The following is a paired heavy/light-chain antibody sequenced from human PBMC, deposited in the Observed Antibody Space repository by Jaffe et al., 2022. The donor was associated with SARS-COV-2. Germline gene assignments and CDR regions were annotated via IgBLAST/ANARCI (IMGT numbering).Heavy chain of an antibody. Sequence: EVQLVESGGGLVQPGGSLRLSCAASGFTFSRYSMNWVRQAPGKGLEWVSYISSSSSTIYYADSVKGRFTISRDNAKNSLYLQMNSLRAEDTAVYYCARTGIPAAGTNFDYWGQGTLVTVSS. CDR1: GFTFSRYS. CDR2: ISSSSSTI. J-gene: IGHJ4*02. D-gene: IGHD6-13*01. CDR3: ARTGIPAAGTNFDY. V-gene: IGHV3-48*01.
Light chain of an antibody. CDR3: GTWDSSLRAYV. CDR1: SSNIGDNY. V-gene: IGLV1-51*01. Sequence: QSVLTQPPSVSAAPGQKVTISCSGSSSNIGDNYVSWYQQLPGTAPKLLIYDNNKRPSGIPDRFSGSRSGTSATLGITGLQTGDEADYYCGTWDSSLRAYVFGTGTKVTVL. J-gene: IGLJ1*01. CDR2: DNN.